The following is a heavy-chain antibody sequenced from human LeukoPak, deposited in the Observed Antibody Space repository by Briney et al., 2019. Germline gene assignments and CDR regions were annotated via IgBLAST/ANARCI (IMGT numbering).Heavy chain of an antibody. V-gene: IGHV1-3*01. CDR2: INADNGNT. Sequence: ASVKVSCKASGYTFSSYPMHWVRQAPGQRLEWMGWINADNGNTKYSQKFQGRVVITRDASATTSYLELNSLRSEDTAVYYCAMSVEMPPIPSFDYWGQGTLVTVSS. CDR1: GYTFSSYP. D-gene: IGHD5-24*01. J-gene: IGHJ4*02. CDR3: AMSVEMPPIPSFDY.